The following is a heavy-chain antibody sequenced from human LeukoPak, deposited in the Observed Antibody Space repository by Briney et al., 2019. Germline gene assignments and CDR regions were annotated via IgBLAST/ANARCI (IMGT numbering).Heavy chain of an antibody. Sequence: GSLRLSCAASGFTFSSYSMNWVRQAPGKGLEWVSYISSSSSTIYYADSVKGRFTTSRDNAKNSLYLQMNSLRAEDTAVYYCARTSPPLLWFGEFTHYYFDYWGQGTLVAVSS. V-gene: IGHV3-48*01. CDR2: ISSSSSTI. CDR3: ARTSPPLLWFGEFTHYYFDY. J-gene: IGHJ4*02. CDR1: GFTFSSYS. D-gene: IGHD3-10*01.